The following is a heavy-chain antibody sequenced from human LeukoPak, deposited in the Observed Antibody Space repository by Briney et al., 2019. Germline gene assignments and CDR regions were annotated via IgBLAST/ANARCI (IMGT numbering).Heavy chain of an antibody. D-gene: IGHD3-16*01. V-gene: IGHV3-64D*06. CDR1: GFVFSIYT. CDR2: ISGSGNGFSI. J-gene: IGHJ4*02. Sequence: GGSLRLSCSASGFVFSIYTVYWVRQTPGKGPEYVSTISGSGNGFSIYYADSVKGRFTITRDDSKSILYLQMNGLRSEDTAVYYCVKDFGRVRGTPDSWGQGTLVTVSS. CDR3: VKDFGRVRGTPDS.